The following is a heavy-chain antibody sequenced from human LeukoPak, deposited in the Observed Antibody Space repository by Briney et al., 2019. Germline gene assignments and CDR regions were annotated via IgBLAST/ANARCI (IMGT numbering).Heavy chain of an antibody. Sequence: GGSLRLSCAASGFTFSDYYMSWIRQAPGKGLEWVSYISSSGSTIYYADSVKGRFTISRDNAKNSLYLQMNSLRAEDTAVYYCAGTITMVRGVLFDYWGQGTLVTVSS. J-gene: IGHJ4*02. CDR2: ISSSGSTI. V-gene: IGHV3-11*01. CDR1: GFTFSDYY. CDR3: AGTITMVRGVLFDY. D-gene: IGHD3-10*01.